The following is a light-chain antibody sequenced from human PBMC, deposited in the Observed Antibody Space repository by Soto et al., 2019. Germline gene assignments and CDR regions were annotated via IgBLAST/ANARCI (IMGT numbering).Light chain of an antibody. J-gene: IGKJ3*01. V-gene: IGKV3-20*01. CDR1: QSVSSSY. CDR3: QQYGSSPFT. Sequence: EIVLTQSPGTLSLSPGERATLSCRASQSVSSSYLAWYQQTPGQAPRLPIYGASSRATGIPDRFSGSGSGTDFTLTISRLEPEDFAVYYCQQYGSSPFTFGPGTKVDIK. CDR2: GAS.